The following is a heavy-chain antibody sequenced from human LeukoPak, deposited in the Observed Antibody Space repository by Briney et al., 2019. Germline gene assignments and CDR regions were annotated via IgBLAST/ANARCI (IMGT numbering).Heavy chain of an antibody. D-gene: IGHD3-22*01. J-gene: IGHJ3*02. V-gene: IGHV7-4-1*02. CDR3: ARELGGYYDSSGPFDI. Sequence: ASVKVSCKASGYTFTSYAMNWVRQAPGQGLEWMGWINTNTGNPTYAQGFTGRFVFSLDTSVSTAYLQISSLKAEDTAVYYCARELGGYYDSSGPFDIWGQGTMVTVSS. CDR2: INTNTGNP. CDR1: GYTFTSYA.